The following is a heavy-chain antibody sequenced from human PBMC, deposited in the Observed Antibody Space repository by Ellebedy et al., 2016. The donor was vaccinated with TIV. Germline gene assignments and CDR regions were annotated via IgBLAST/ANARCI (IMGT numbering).Heavy chain of an antibody. J-gene: IGHJ5*02. CDR3: ARDPALPKGRFDP. Sequence: MPSETLSLTCTVSGGSISNSDYYWDWIRQPPGKGLEWIGSIYYSGSTYYNPSLKSQVTISVDTSKNQFSLNLSSVTAADTAVYYCARDPALPKGRFDPWGQGTLVTVSS. V-gene: IGHV4-39*07. CDR1: GGSISNSDYY. CDR2: IYYSGST.